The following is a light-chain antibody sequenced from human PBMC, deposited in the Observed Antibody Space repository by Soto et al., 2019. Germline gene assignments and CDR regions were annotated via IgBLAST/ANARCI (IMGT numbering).Light chain of an antibody. CDR1: QSILYYLNNKNF. CDR3: QQYYTTPRT. J-gene: IGKJ1*01. Sequence: DIVMTQSPDSLAVSLGERATINCKSSQSILYYLNNKNFLAWYQQKPGQPPKLLIYWASTRESGVPDRFSGSGSGTDFTLTISSLQAEDVAVYYCQQYYTTPRTFGQGTKVEIK. V-gene: IGKV4-1*01. CDR2: WAS.